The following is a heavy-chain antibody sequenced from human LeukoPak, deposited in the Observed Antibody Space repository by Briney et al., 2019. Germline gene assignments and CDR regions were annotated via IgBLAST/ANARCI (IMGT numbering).Heavy chain of an antibody. V-gene: IGHV4-4*07. CDR2: IYATGST. CDR1: GGSISSYY. CDR3: AREFSTNWFDP. J-gene: IGHJ5*02. Sequence: SETLSLTCTVSGGSISSYYWSWIRQPAGKGLGWIGRIYATGSTNYNPSLESRVTMSVDTSKNHLSLKVTSVTAADTAVYYCAREFSTNWFDPWGQGTLVTVSS.